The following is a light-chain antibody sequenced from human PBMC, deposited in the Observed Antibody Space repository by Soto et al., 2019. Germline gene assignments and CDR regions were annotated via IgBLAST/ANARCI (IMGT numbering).Light chain of an antibody. Sequence: EILLTQSPGTLSLSPGERATLSCRASQSINNNYLAWYQQKRGQAPRLLIYGASSGATGIPDRFSGSGSGTDFTLTISRLEPEDFAVYYCQQYGGSPRTFGQGTKVEIK. CDR2: GAS. V-gene: IGKV3-20*01. J-gene: IGKJ1*01. CDR3: QQYGGSPRT. CDR1: QSINNNY.